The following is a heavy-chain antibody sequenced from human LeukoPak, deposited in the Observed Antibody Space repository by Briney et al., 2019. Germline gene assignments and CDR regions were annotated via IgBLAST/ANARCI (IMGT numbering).Heavy chain of an antibody. D-gene: IGHD3-10*01. J-gene: IGHJ4*02. CDR3: ARDLPNYYGSGSYPSDY. Sequence: GASVKVSCKASGYTFTSYGITWVRQAPGQGLEWMGCISAYNVNTNYAQKLQGRVTMTTDTSTSTAYMELRSLRSDDTAVYYCARDLPNYYGSGSYPSDYWGQGTLVTVSS. CDR2: ISAYNVNT. V-gene: IGHV1-18*01. CDR1: GYTFTSYG.